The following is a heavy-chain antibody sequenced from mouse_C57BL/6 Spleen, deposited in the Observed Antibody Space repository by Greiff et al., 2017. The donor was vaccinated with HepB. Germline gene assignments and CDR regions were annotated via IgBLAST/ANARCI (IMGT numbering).Heavy chain of an antibody. D-gene: IGHD2-14*01. J-gene: IGHJ4*01. CDR2: IYPSDSET. V-gene: IGHV1-61*01. Sequence: QVQLQQPGAELVRPGSSVKLSCKASGYTFTSYWMDWVKQRPGQGLEWIGNIYPSDSETHYNQKFKDKATLTVDKSSSTAYMQLSSLTSEDSAVYYCAREGEYDGHYAMDYWGQGTSVTVSS. CDR1: GYTFTSYW. CDR3: AREGEYDGHYAMDY.